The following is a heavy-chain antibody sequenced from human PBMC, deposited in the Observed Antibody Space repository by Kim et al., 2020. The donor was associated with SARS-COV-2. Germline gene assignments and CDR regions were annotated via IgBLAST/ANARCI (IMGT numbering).Heavy chain of an antibody. Sequence: SGPTLVKSTQTLTLTCSFSGFSLSYSGMCVGWIRQSPGKALEWLALIDWDDDKYYSTSLKTRLTISGDTSRNQVVLTMTNVDPTDTGTYFCARREGSGWTFDYWGPGTLAT. D-gene: IGHD6-19*01. CDR2: IDWDDDK. V-gene: IGHV2-70*12. CDR1: GFSLSYSGMC. CDR3: ARREGSGWTFDY. J-gene: IGHJ4*02.